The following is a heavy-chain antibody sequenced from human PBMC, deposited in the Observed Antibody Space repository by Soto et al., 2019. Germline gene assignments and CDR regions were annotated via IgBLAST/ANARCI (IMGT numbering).Heavy chain of an antibody. V-gene: IGHV4-59*01. Sequence: QVQLQESGPGLVKPSETLSLTCTVSGGSISSYYWSWIRQPPGKGLEWSGYIYYSGSTNYNPSLKSRVTISVDPSKNQFSLKLSSVTAADTAVYYCARVDYYDSSGYYSLDYWGQGTLVTVSS. CDR3: ARVDYYDSSGYYSLDY. D-gene: IGHD3-22*01. CDR1: GGSISSYY. J-gene: IGHJ4*02. CDR2: IYYSGST.